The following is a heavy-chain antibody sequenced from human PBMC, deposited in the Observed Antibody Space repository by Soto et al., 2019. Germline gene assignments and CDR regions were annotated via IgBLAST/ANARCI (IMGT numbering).Heavy chain of an antibody. CDR2: INPSGGST. CDR1: GYTFTSYY. Sequence: GASVKVSCKASGYTFTSYYMHWVRQAPGQGLEWMGIINPSGGSTSYAQKFQGRVTMTRDTSTSTVYMELSSLRSEDTAVYYCAATVVDIVATITLEYWGQGTLVTVSS. V-gene: IGHV1-46*01. J-gene: IGHJ4*02. CDR3: AATVVDIVATITLEY. D-gene: IGHD5-12*01.